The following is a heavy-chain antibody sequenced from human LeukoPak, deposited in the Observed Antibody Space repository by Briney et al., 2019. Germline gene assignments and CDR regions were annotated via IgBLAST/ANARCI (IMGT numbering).Heavy chain of an antibody. CDR3: AKDEDYTISGNYYDALDV. CDR1: GFTFSSYA. V-gene: IGHV3-23*01. J-gene: IGHJ3*01. CDR2: ISGSGGST. D-gene: IGHD1-26*01. Sequence: GGSLRLSCAASGFTFSSYAMSWVRQAPGKGLEWVSAISGSGGSTYYADSVKGRFTISRDNAKNTLYLQMNNLRAEDTAVYYCAKDEDYTISGNYYDALDVWGQGTLVTVS.